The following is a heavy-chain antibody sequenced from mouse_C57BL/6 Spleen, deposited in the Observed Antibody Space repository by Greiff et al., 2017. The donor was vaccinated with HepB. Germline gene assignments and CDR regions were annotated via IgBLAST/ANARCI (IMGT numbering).Heavy chain of an antibody. CDR3: ARFPYDYDAMDY. J-gene: IGHJ4*01. CDR2: INPSTGGT. Sequence: VQLQQSGPELVKPGASVKISCKASGYSFTGYYMHWVKQSSEKSLEWIGEINPSTGGTSYNQKFKGKATLTVDKSSSTAYMQLKSLTSEDSAVYYCARFPYDYDAMDYWGQGTSVTVSS. V-gene: IGHV1-43*01. CDR1: GYSFTGYY.